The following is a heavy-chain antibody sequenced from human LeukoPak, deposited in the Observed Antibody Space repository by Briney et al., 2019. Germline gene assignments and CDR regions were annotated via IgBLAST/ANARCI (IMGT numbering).Heavy chain of an antibody. CDR3: ARDFLVGAFDI. CDR1: GFTFSSYS. CDR2: ISSSSSYI. J-gene: IGHJ3*02. V-gene: IGHV3-21*01. D-gene: IGHD2-2*01. Sequence: PGGSLRLSCAASGFTFSSYSMTWVRQAPGKGLEWVSSISSSSSYIYYADSVKGRFTISRDNAKNSLYLQMNSLRAEDTAVYYCARDFLVGAFDIWGQGTMVTVSS.